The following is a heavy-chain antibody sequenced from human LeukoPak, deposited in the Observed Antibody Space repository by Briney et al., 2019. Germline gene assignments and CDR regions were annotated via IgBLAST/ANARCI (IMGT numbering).Heavy chain of an antibody. V-gene: IGHV3-21*01. Sequence: GGSLRLSCAVSGFTFSGYNVNWVRQAPGKGLEWASFISSSGTYIYYADSVKGRFTISRDSAKSSLSLQMNSLRAEDTALYYCARDRGGSLPAAIDYWGQGTLVTVSS. CDR1: GFTFSGYN. CDR3: ARDRGGSLPAAIDY. D-gene: IGHD2-2*01. J-gene: IGHJ4*02. CDR2: ISSSGTYI.